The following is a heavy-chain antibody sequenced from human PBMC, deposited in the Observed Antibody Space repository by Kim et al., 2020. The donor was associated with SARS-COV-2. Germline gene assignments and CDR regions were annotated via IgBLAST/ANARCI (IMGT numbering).Heavy chain of an antibody. V-gene: IGHV1-46*01. CDR2: INPSGGST. CDR3: ARDSFWNDVYYYYGMDV. Sequence: ASVKVSCKASGYTFTSYYMHWVRQAPGQGLEWMGIINPSGGSTSYAQKFQGRVTMTRDTSTSTVYMELSSLRSEDTAVYYCARDSFWNDVYYYYGMDVWGQGTTVTVSS. CDR1: GYTFTSYY. J-gene: IGHJ6*02. D-gene: IGHD1-1*01.